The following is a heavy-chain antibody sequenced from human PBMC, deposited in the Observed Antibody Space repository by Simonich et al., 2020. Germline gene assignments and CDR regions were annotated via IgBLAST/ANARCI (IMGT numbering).Heavy chain of an antibody. CDR3: AKDLGERITMIVVVIDAFDI. CDR2: ISGSGGST. V-gene: IGHV3-23*01. D-gene: IGHD3-22*01. CDR1: GFTFSSYA. J-gene: IGHJ3*02. Sequence: GGGLVQPGGSLRLSCAASGFTFSSYAMSWVRQAPGKGLEWVSAISGSGGSTYYADSVKGRFTISRDKSKNTVYLQMNSLRAEDTAVYYCAKDLGERITMIVVVIDAFDIWGQGTMVTVSS.